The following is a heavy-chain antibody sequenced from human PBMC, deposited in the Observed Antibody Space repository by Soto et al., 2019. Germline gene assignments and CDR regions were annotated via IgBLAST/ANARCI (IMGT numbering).Heavy chain of an antibody. D-gene: IGHD4-17*01. CDR1: GGSISSYY. Sequence: QVQLQESGPGLVKPSETLSLTCTVSGGSISSYYWSWIRQPPGKGLEWIGYIYYSGSTNYNPSLKSRGTISVDTSKNQFSLKLSSVTAADTAVYYCARQYGDYVRGAFDIWGQGTMLTVSS. J-gene: IGHJ3*02. CDR3: ARQYGDYVRGAFDI. V-gene: IGHV4-59*01. CDR2: IYYSGST.